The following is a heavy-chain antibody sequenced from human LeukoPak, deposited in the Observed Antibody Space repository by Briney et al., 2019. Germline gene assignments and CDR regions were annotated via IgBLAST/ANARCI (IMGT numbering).Heavy chain of an antibody. CDR1: GFSFSSHA. CDR3: ARTRICSGGTCWRYGMDV. Sequence: GRSLRLSCAASGFSFSSHAMHWVRQAPGKGLEWVAVISYDGGNKYYADSVKGQFTISRDNSKNTLSLQMNSLGAEDTAVYYCARTRICSGGTCWRYGMDVWGQGTTVTVSS. CDR2: ISYDGGNK. D-gene: IGHD2-15*01. V-gene: IGHV3-30-3*01. J-gene: IGHJ6*02.